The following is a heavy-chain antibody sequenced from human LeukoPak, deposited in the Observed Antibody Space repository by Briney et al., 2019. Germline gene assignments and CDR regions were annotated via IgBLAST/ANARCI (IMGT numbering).Heavy chain of an antibody. Sequence: GGALRLSCVASGFNFSDYYMSWIRLTPGKGLEWVSYISSRSITIYYVDPVKGRFTISRDDAKNSLSLQMNNLRAEDTALYYCVRGRDYVGVAASLDLWGRGTLVTVS. V-gene: IGHV3-11*01. J-gene: IGHJ5*02. CDR2: ISSRSITI. CDR1: GFNFSDYY. D-gene: IGHD4-17*01. CDR3: VRGRDYVGVAASLDL.